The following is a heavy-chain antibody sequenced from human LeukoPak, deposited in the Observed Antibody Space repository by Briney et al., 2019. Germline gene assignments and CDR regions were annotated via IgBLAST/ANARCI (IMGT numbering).Heavy chain of an antibody. CDR3: ARDFNIVVVPVASFDY. CDR2: IYHSGST. CDR1: GYSISSGYY. D-gene: IGHD2-2*01. J-gene: IGHJ4*02. Sequence: SSETLSLTCTVSGYSISSGYYWGWIRQPPGKGLEWIGSIYHSGSTYYNPSLKSRVTISVDTSKNQFSLKLSSVTAADTAVYYCARDFNIVVVPVASFDYWGQGTLVTVSS. V-gene: IGHV4-38-2*02.